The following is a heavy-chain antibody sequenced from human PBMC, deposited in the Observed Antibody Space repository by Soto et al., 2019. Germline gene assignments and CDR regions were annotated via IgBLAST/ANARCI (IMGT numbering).Heavy chain of an antibody. V-gene: IGHV3-74*01. CDR2: INSDGRTT. Sequence: EVQLVESGGGLVQPGGSLRLSCAASGFIFSDYWMHWVRQAPGKGLVWVSRINSDGRTTSYADSVKGRFTISRDNAKNTLYLQMNSLRVEDTAVYYCASVAYGDWGVFPYWGQGTLVTVSS. CDR1: GFIFSDYW. CDR3: ASVAYGDWGVFPY. D-gene: IGHD4-17*01. J-gene: IGHJ4*02.